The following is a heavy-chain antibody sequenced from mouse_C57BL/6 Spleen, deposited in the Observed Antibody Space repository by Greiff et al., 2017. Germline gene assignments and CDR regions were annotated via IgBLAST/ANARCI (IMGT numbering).Heavy chain of an antibody. J-gene: IGHJ1*03. CDR2: ISYSGST. D-gene: IGHD1-1*01. V-gene: IGHV3-8*01. CDR1: GYSITSDY. Sequence: EVQLQQSGPGLAKPSQTLSLTCSVTGYSITSDYWNWIRKFPGNKLEYMGYISYSGSTYYNPSPKSRISITRDTSKNQYYLQLNSVTTEDTATYYSARSPLLLRYLYWYFDVWGTGTTVTVSS. CDR3: ARSPLLLRYLYWYFDV.